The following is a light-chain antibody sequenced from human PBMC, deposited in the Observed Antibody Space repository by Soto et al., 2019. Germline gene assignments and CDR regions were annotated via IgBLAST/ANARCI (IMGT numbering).Light chain of an antibody. J-gene: IGLJ1*01. CDR2: EVN. CDR1: GSDVGAYNL. CDR3: CSYAGTVAYV. V-gene: IGLV2-23*02. Sequence: SQPGSECGSRWQPNTYSCTGTGSDVGAYNLVSWYQQHPGKAPKLIICEVNTRPSGISNRFSGSKSGDTASLTISGLQAEDEADYFCCSYAGTVAYVFGTGTKVTVL.